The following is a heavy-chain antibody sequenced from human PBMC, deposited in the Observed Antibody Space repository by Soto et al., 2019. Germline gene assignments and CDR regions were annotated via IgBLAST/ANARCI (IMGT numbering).Heavy chain of an antibody. CDR3: ARVRVAELCGDDCNREDWFDP. Sequence: GGSLRLSCAASGFTFSSYEMNWVRQAPGKGLEWVSYISSSGSTIYYADSVKGRFTISRDNAKNSLYLQMNSLRAEDTAVYYCARVRVAELCGDDCNREDWFDPWGQGTLVTVSS. D-gene: IGHD2-21*02. J-gene: IGHJ5*02. CDR2: ISSSGSTI. CDR1: GFTFSSYE. V-gene: IGHV3-48*03.